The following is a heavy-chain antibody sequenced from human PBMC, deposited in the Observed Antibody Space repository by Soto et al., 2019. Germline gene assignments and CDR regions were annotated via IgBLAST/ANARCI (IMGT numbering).Heavy chain of an antibody. J-gene: IGHJ4*02. CDR1: GGSISSSTYY. V-gene: IGHV4-61*01. CDR2: IYYSGGT. Sequence: SETLSLTCPVSGGSISSSTYYWGWIRQPPGKGLEWIGYIYYSGGTNYNPSLKSRVTISVDTSKNQFSLKLSSLTAADTAVYYCARDSYDSSGYFRGFDYWGQGALVTVSS. D-gene: IGHD3-22*01. CDR3: ARDSYDSSGYFRGFDY.